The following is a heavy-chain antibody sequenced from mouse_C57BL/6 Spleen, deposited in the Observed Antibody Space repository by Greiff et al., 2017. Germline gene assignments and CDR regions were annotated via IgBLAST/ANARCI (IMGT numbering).Heavy chain of an antibody. CDR1: GYTFTSYT. D-gene: IGHD2-1*01. CDR3: ARSDGNYEGWYAD. J-gene: IGHJ3*01. CDR2: INPSSGYT. V-gene: IGHV1-4*01. Sequence: QVQLQQSGAELARPGASVKMSCTASGYTFTSYTMHWVKQRPGQGLEWIGYINPSSGYTKYNQKFKDKATLTADKSSSTAYMQLSSLTSEDAAVYYCARSDGNYEGWYADWGQGTLVTVSA.